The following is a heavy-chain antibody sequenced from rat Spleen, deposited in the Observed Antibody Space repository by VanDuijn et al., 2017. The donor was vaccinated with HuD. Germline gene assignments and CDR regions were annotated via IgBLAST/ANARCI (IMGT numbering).Heavy chain of an antibody. CDR1: GFSLTSYN. CDR2: IWTAGST. Sequence: QVQLKESGPGLVQPSQTLSLTCTVSGFSLTSYNVHWVRQTTGKGLEWMGMIWTAGSTDYNSTLKSRLSISRDTSKSQVFLKMNSLQPEETGTYYCARQGLRRAPDYWGQGVMVTVSS. CDR3: ARQGLRRAPDY. J-gene: IGHJ2*01. V-gene: IGHV2-30*01. D-gene: IGHD1-11*01.